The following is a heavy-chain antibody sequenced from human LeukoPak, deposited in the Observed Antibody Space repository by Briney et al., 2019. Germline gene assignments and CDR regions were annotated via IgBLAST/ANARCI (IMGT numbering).Heavy chain of an antibody. D-gene: IGHD6-19*01. V-gene: IGHV4-59*01. J-gene: IGHJ4*02. Sequence: SETLSLTCTVSGGSISSYYWSWIRQPPGKGLEWIGYIYYSGSTNYNPSLKSRVTISVDTSKNQFSLKLSSVTAADTAVYYCARNQESSGDLDYWGQGTLVTVSS. CDR1: GGSISSYY. CDR2: IYYSGST. CDR3: ARNQESSGDLDY.